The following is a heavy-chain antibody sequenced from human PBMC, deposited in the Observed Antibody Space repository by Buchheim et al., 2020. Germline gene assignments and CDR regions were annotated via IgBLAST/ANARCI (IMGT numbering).Heavy chain of an antibody. D-gene: IGHD3-3*01. CDR2: INSQTAGGTT. CDR3: TTDFADYGMDV. J-gene: IGHJ6*02. Sequence: EVQLVESGGGLVKPGGSLRLSCAASGFTFSNAWMCWVRQAPGKGLEWVGRINSQTAGGTTDYAAPVQGRFTISSDDSTNTLSLQMNSLKTEDTDVYYCTTDFADYGMDVWGQGTT. V-gene: IGHV3-15*01. CDR1: GFTFSNAW.